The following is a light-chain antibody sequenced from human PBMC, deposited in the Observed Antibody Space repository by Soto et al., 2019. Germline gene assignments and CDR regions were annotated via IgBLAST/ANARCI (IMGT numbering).Light chain of an antibody. CDR3: QSSYGTNRV. CDR2: ENN. CDR1: SGNIASNY. V-gene: IGLV6-57*04. J-gene: IGLJ3*02. Sequence: NFMLTQPHSVSGSPGETVIISCTRSSGNIASNYEHWYQQRPGSAPTIVIYENNQRPSGVPDRFSGSTDRSSNSASLTISGLKTEDEADFYCQSSYGTNRVFGGGTKLTVL.